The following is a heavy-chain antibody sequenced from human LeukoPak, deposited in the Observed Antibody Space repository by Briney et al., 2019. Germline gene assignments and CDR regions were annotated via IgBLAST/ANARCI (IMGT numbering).Heavy chain of an antibody. CDR1: GGSISSSSYY. J-gene: IGHJ4*02. CDR3: ASQTGSRLFILP. V-gene: IGHV4-39*01. CDR2: IYYSGNT. D-gene: IGHD3/OR15-3a*01. Sequence: SETLSLTCTVSGGSISSSSYYWGWIRQPPGKGLEWIGSIYYSGNTYYNASLKSQVSISIDTSKNQFSLRLTSVTAADTAVYYCASQTGSRLFILPGGQGTLVTVSS.